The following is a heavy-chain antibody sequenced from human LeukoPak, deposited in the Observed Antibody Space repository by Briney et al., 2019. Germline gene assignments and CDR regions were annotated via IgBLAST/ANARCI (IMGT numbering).Heavy chain of an antibody. CDR1: GGSFSGYY. Sequence: SETLSLTCAVYGGSFSGYYWSWIRQPPGKGLEWIGQINHSGSTNYNPSLKSRVTISVGTSKNQFSLRLSSVTAADTAVYYCAVINYDILTDYWGQGTLVTASS. CDR3: AVINYDILTDY. J-gene: IGHJ4*02. D-gene: IGHD3-9*01. V-gene: IGHV4-34*01. CDR2: INHSGST.